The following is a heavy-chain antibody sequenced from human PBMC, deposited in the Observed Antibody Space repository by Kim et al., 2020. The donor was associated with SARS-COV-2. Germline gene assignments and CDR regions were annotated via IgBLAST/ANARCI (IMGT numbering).Heavy chain of an antibody. J-gene: IGHJ6*02. D-gene: IGHD3-22*01. V-gene: IGHV3-23*01. CDR1: GFTFDIYA. CDR3: AKVVVMDDYKYYYYYGMDV. Sequence: GGSLRLSCVGSGFTFDIYAMSWVRQAPGKGLEWVSVICGGGVNKFYADSVRGRFTISRDNSKNTLYLQMNSLRDEDTALYYCAKVVVMDDYKYYYYYGMDVWGQGTTVTV. CDR2: ICGGGVNK.